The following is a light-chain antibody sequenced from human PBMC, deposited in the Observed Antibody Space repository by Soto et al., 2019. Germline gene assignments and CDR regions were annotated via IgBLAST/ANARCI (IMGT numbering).Light chain of an antibody. CDR1: QGISNY. Sequence: DIRMIQSPSSLSASVGDTVTVTCRASQGISNYLAWYQQKPGRVPKLLIYATSTLDSGVPSRFSGSGSGTDFPPTITSLQPEDVAIYYCQHNKGPPPFGQGTRLEI. CDR3: QHNKGPPP. J-gene: IGKJ5*01. V-gene: IGKV1-27*01. CDR2: ATS.